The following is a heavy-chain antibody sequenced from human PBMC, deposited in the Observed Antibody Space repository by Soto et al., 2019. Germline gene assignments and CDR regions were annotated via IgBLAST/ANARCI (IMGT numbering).Heavy chain of an antibody. CDR2: VIPIFSSG. Sequence: QVQLVQSGAEVKKPGSSVKVSCKASGGTFGNYVINWVRQAPGQGPEWMGGVIPIFSSGNYAQKFQGRVTMTADMSTRTVYMDMRGLRSEDTAVYYCTRGGFSGSYFDYWGQGTLVTGSS. V-gene: IGHV1-69*06. J-gene: IGHJ4*02. CDR1: GGTFGNYV. CDR3: TRGGFSGSYFDY. D-gene: IGHD1-26*01.